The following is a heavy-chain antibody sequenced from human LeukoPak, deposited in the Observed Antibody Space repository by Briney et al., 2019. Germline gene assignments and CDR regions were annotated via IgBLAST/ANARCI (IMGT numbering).Heavy chain of an antibody. D-gene: IGHD6-19*01. J-gene: IGHJ5*02. Sequence: PGGSLRLSCAASGFTFSGYAMSWVRQAPGKGLEWVSAISGSGGSTYYADSVKGRFTISRDNSKNTLYLQMNSLRAEDTAVYYCAKDGISTSGWYFNCNWFDPWGQGTLVTVSS. V-gene: IGHV3-23*01. CDR1: GFTFSGYA. CDR3: AKDGISTSGWYFNCNWFDP. CDR2: ISGSGGST.